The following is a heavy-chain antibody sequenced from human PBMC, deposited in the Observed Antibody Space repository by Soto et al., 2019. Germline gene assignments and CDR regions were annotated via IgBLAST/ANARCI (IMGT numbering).Heavy chain of an antibody. CDR3: ARDVSDNYYYYYMDV. V-gene: IGHV4-31*03. D-gene: IGHD3-3*02. CDR1: GGSISSGGYY. CDR2: IYYSGST. Sequence: PSETLSLTCTVSGGSISSGGYYWSWIRQHPGKGLEWIGYIYYSGSTYYNPSLKSRVTISVDTSKNQFSLKLSSVTAADTAVYYCARDVSDNYYYYYMDVWGIGTTVTVSS. J-gene: IGHJ6*03.